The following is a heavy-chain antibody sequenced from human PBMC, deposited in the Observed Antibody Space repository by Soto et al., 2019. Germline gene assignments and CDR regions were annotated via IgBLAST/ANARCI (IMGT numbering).Heavy chain of an antibody. CDR3: ARVPRITMVRGVIGYYYYGMDV. D-gene: IGHD3-10*01. J-gene: IGHJ6*02. Sequence: SETLSLTCAVYGGSFSGYYWSWIRQPPGKGLEWIGEINHSGSTNYNPSLKSRVTISVDTSKNQFSLKLSSVTAADTAVYYCARVPRITMVRGVIGYYYYGMDVWGQGTTVT. CDR1: GGSFSGYY. CDR2: INHSGST. V-gene: IGHV4-34*01.